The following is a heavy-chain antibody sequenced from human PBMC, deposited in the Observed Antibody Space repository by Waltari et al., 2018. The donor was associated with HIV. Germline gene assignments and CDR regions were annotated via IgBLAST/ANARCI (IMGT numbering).Heavy chain of an antibody. J-gene: IGHJ6*02. Sequence: QVQLVQSGAEVKKPGASVKVSCKASGNTFTSYGISWVRQAPGPWLEWMGWISAYNGNTNYAQKLQGRVTMTTDTSTSTAYMELRSLRSDDTAVYYCASWLVVPAARHYYYYGMDVWGQGTTVTVSS. CDR1: GNTFTSYG. D-gene: IGHD2-2*01. CDR2: ISAYNGNT. V-gene: IGHV1-18*01. CDR3: ASWLVVPAARHYYYYGMDV.